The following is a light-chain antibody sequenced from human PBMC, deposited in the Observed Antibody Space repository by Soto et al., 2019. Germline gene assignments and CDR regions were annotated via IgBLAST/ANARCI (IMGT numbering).Light chain of an antibody. CDR2: AVS. V-gene: IGLV2-8*01. Sequence: QSVLTQPPSASGSPGQSVTISCTGTSSDVGGYNYVSWYQQHPGKAPKLMIYAVSKRPSGVPERFSGSKSGNTASLTVSGLQAEDEAYYYCSSYAGSNTYVFGTGTKVTVL. CDR1: SSDVGGYNY. CDR3: SSYAGSNTYV. J-gene: IGLJ1*01.